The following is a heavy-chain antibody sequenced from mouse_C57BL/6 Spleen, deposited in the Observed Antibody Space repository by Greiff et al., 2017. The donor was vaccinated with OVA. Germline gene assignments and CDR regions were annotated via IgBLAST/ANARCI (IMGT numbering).Heavy chain of an antibody. CDR3: ARFERGGWLYYGGY. J-gene: IGHJ2*01. CDR2: IYPGDGDT. CDR1: GYAFSSSW. V-gene: IGHV1-82*01. Sequence: VQLQQSGPELVKPGASVKISCKASGYAFSSSWMNWVKQRPGKGLEWIGRIYPGDGDTNYNGKFKGKATLTADKSSSTAYMQLSSLTSEDSAVYFGARFERGGWLYYGGYWGQGTTLTVSS. D-gene: IGHD2-3*01.